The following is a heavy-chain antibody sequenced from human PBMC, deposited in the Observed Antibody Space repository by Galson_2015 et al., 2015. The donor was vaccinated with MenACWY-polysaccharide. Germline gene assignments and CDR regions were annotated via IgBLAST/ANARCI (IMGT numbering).Heavy chain of an antibody. CDR1: RGSIRSYY. V-gene: IGHV4-4*07. CDR2: ISTSGST. CDR3: ARVGYSGYDSRFEH. D-gene: IGHD5-12*01. J-gene: IGHJ4*02. Sequence: ETLSLTCTVSRGSIRSYYWSWIRQPAGKGLEWIGHISTSGSTVYNPSLKSRVTPSLDMSNNQLSLKLTSVTAADTAVYYCARVGYSGYDSRFEHWGQGTLVAVSS.